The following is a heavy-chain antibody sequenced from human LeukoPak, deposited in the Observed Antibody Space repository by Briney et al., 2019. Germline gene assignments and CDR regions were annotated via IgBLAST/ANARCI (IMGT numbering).Heavy chain of an antibody. CDR2: ISAYNGNA. D-gene: IGHD3-9*01. Sequence: ASVKVSCKASGYTFTSYGISWVRQAPGQGLEWMGWISAYNGNANYAQKLQGRVTMTTDTSTSTAYMELRSLRSDDTAVYYCARAALGGNAYYDILTGYFSHNPPDRNWFDPWGQGTLVTVSS. CDR3: ARAALGGNAYYDILTGYFSHNPPDRNWFDP. V-gene: IGHV1-18*01. J-gene: IGHJ5*02. CDR1: GYTFTSYG.